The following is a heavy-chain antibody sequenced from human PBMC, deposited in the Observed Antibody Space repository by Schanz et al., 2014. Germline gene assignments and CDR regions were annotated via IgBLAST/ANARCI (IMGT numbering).Heavy chain of an antibody. D-gene: IGHD3-9*01. V-gene: IGHV3-30*04. CDR3: ATSGLVSHSFDAFDI. CDR2: ISGNGGEK. J-gene: IGHJ3*02. Sequence: QVQLVESGGGVVQPGRSLRLSCAASGFSFSTYAMHWVRQAPGKGLRCVAVISGNGGEKYYADSVKGRFTISRDNAENLLYLQMSSLRDEDTAVYYCATSGLVSHSFDAFDIWGQGTMVTVSS. CDR1: GFSFSTYA.